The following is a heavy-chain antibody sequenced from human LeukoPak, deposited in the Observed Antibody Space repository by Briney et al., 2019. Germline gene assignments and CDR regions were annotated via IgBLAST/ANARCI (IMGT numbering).Heavy chain of an antibody. Sequence: GGSLRLSCAASGFTFSSYGMHWVRQAPGKGLEWVAVISYDGSNKYYADSVKGRFTISRDNSKNTLYLRMNSLRAEDTAVYYCAKDGRLGYCSGGSCYPHYYYYGMDVWGQGTTVTVSS. CDR1: GFTFSSYG. V-gene: IGHV3-30*18. CDR2: ISYDGSNK. CDR3: AKDGRLGYCSGGSCYPHYYYYGMDV. D-gene: IGHD2-15*01. J-gene: IGHJ6*02.